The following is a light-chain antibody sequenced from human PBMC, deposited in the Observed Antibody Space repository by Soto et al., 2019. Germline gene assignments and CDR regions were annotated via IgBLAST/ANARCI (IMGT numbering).Light chain of an antibody. V-gene: IGKV3-20*01. CDR3: QQYGSSPWT. Sequence: EIVLTQSPGTLSLSPGERATLSCRASQSVSSSYLAWYQQKPGQAPRLLIYRASSRASGIPDRFSGSGSGTDFTLTISRLEPEDLAVYYCQQYGSSPWTFGQGTKVEIK. CDR2: RAS. CDR1: QSVSSSY. J-gene: IGKJ1*01.